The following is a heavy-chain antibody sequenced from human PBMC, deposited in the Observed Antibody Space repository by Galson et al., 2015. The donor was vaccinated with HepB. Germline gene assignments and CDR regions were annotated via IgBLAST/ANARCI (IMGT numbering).Heavy chain of an antibody. CDR2: ISYDGSNK. CDR1: GFTFSSYA. V-gene: IGHV3-30-3*01. CDR3: ARGGLTGTYYYGMDV. Sequence: SLRLSCAASGFTFSSYAMHWVRQAPGKGLEWVAVISYDGSNKYYADSVKGRFIISRDNSKNTLYLQMNSLRAEDTAVYYCARGGLTGTYYYGMDVWGQGTTVTVSS. D-gene: IGHD1-7*01. J-gene: IGHJ6*02.